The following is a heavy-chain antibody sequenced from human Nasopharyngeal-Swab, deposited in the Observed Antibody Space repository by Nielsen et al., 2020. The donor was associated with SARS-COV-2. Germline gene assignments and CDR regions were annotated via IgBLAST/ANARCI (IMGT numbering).Heavy chain of an antibody. D-gene: IGHD2-2*01. CDR3: AREVPGVPAAMRFDP. CDR1: GFTFSSYS. J-gene: IGHJ5*02. CDR2: ISSSSSYI. Sequence: GESLKISCAASGFTFSSYSMNWVRQAPGKGLEWVSSISSSSSYIYYADSVKGRFTISRDNAKNSLYLQMSSLRAEDTAVYYCAREVPGVPAAMRFDPWGQGTLVTVSS. V-gene: IGHV3-21*01.